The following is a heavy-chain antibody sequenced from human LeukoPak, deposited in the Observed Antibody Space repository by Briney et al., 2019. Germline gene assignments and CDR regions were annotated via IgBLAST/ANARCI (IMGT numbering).Heavy chain of an antibody. V-gene: IGHV4-34*01. CDR3: ARGKSSGWYYYYYYMDV. CDR1: GDSISSYY. Sequence: SETLSLTCTVSGDSISSYYWSWIRQPPGKGLEWIGEINHSGSTNYNPSLKSRVTISVDTSKNQFSLKLSSVTAADTAVYYCARGKSSGWYYYYYYMDVWGKGTTVTVSS. D-gene: IGHD6-19*01. CDR2: INHSGST. J-gene: IGHJ6*03.